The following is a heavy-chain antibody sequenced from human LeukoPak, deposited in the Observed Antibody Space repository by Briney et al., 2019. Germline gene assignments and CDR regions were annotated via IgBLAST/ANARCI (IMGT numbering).Heavy chain of an antibody. Sequence: PGGSLRLSCAASGFTFSSYSMNWVRQAPGKGLEWVSSISSSSSYIYYADSVKGRFTISRDNAKNSLYLQMNSLRAEDTAVCYCASIAVAGTLLDYWGQGTLVTVSS. CDR1: GFTFSSYS. CDR2: ISSSSSYI. V-gene: IGHV3-21*01. J-gene: IGHJ4*02. D-gene: IGHD6-19*01. CDR3: ASIAVAGTLLDY.